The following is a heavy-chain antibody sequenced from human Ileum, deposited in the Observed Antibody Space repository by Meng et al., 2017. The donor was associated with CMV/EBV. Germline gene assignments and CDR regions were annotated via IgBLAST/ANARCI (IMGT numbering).Heavy chain of an antibody. Sequence: GQLVAVGGGLSRPGGSLCFAWVRAGFTVSSNYMSWVRQAPGKGLEWVSVIYSGGSTYYADSVKGRFTISRDNSKNTLYLQMNSLRAEDTAVYYCARESRLGGYYFDYWGQGTLVTVSS. J-gene: IGHJ4*02. CDR2: IYSGGST. CDR3: ARESRLGGYYFDY. D-gene: IGHD3-16*01. V-gene: IGHV3-53*01. CDR1: GFTVSSNY.